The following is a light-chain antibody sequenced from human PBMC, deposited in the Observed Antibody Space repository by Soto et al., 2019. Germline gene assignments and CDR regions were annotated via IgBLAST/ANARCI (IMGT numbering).Light chain of an antibody. CDR2: GAS. CDR1: ERVSSN. CDR3: QQYNNWPPFT. V-gene: IGKV3-15*01. J-gene: IGKJ5*01. Sequence: DILMMQSPATLSVSPGERVTLSCRASERVSSNLAWYQQKSGKAPRLLIYGASTRATGIPARFSGSGSGTEFTITIISLQSADFAISYCQQYNNWPPFTFGPGTRLEIK.